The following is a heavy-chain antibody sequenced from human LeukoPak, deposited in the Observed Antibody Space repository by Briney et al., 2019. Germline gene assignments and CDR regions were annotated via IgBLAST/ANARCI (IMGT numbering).Heavy chain of an antibody. J-gene: IGHJ3*01. V-gene: IGHV1-8*01. D-gene: IGHD6-25*01. CDR2: MNPNNDNA. CDR1: GYTFKNYD. Sequence: GASVKVSCKASGYTFKNYDINWVRQAPGQGLEGMAWMNPNNDNAGSAQKFQGRVTMTRDTSINTAYMELSSLRSDDTGVYYCARAAAGGDDPFDVWGQGSLIIVSS. CDR3: ARAAAGGDDPFDV.